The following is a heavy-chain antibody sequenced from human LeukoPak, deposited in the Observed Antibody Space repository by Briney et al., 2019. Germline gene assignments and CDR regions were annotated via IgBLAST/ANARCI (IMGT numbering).Heavy chain of an antibody. D-gene: IGHD6-19*01. V-gene: IGHV3-48*01. CDR3: ARGQNGAVAGRSSWSYYYYYMDV. J-gene: IGHJ6*03. Sequence: PGGSLRLSCAASGFTFSSYSMNWVRQAPGKGLEWVSYIGSSSSTIYYADSVKGRFTISRDNAKNSLYLQMNSLRAEDTAVYYCARGQNGAVAGRSSWSYYYYYMDVWGKGTTVTVSS. CDR1: GFTFSSYS. CDR2: IGSSSSTI.